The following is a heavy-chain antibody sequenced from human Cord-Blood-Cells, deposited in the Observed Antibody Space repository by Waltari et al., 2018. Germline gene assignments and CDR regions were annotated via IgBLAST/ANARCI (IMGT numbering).Heavy chain of an antibody. D-gene: IGHD2-8*01. CDR1: GYTFTDYY. V-gene: IGHV1-69-2*01. CDR2: VDPEDGES. Sequence: EVQLVQSGAEVKKPGATVKISCKVSGYTFTDYYMHWVQQAPGKGLEWMGLVDPEDGESIYAEKFQGRVTITADTSTDTAYMELSSLRSEDTAVYYCATFRRFNCTNGVCYAFDIWGQGTMVTVSS. J-gene: IGHJ3*02. CDR3: ATFRRFNCTNGVCYAFDI.